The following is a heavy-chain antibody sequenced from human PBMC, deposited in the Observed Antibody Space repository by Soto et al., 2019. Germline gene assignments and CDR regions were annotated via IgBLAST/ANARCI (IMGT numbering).Heavy chain of an antibody. CDR3: AREPTMIVVVITLGY. Sequence: PGGSLRLSCAASGFTFSSYAMHWVRQAPGKGLEWVAVISYDGSNKYYADSVKGRFTISRDNSKNTLYLQMNSLRAEDTAVYYCAREPTMIVVVITLGYWGQGTLVTVSS. V-gene: IGHV3-30-3*01. CDR1: GFTFSSYA. D-gene: IGHD3-22*01. J-gene: IGHJ4*02. CDR2: ISYDGSNK.